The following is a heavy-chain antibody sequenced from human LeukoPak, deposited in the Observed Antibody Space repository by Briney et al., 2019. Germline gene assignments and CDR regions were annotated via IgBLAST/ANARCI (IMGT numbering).Heavy chain of an antibody. CDR2: INAGGTI. CDR3: ARGDYYDLDY. J-gene: IGHJ4*02. V-gene: IGHV4-4*07. Sequence: SETLSLTCSVPGGSIRSYYWSWIRQSAGKGLEWIGRINAGGTINYNPSLKSRVTMSIDTSKDQFSLKLSSVTAADTAVYYCARGDYYDLDYWGRGTLVTVSS. D-gene: IGHD3-22*01. CDR1: GGSIRSYY.